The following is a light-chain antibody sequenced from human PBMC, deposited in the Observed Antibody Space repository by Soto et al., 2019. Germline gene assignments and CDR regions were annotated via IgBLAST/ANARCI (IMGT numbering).Light chain of an antibody. CDR1: QTIDTY. CDR3: QQNFNFPRT. J-gene: IGKJ1*01. Sequence: DIQLPQSPSSLSASVGDRVTITCRASQTIDTYLNWYQHKPGTAPKVLIYAATYLQNGVPSRFSGTGSGADFTLTISSLQPEDFATYNCQQNFNFPRTFGQGTKVDIK. V-gene: IGKV1-39*01. CDR2: AAT.